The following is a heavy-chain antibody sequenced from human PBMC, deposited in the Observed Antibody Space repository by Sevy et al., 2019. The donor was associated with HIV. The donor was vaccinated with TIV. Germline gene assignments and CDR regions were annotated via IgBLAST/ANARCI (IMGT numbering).Heavy chain of an antibody. CDR3: AKHIAYCGGDCYPPLYYFDY. CDR2: ISGSGYST. D-gene: IGHD2-21*02. CDR1: GSTFSNYG. Sequence: GGSLRLSCAASGSTFSNYGMSWVRQAPGKGLEWVSAISGSGYSTYYADSVKGRFTISRDKSKNTLYLQINSLRAGDTAVYYCAKHIAYCGGDCYPPLYYFDYWGQGTLVTVSS. J-gene: IGHJ4*02. V-gene: IGHV3-23*01.